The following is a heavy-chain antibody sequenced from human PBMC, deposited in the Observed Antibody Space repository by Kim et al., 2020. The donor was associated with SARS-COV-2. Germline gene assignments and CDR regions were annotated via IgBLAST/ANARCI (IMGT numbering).Heavy chain of an antibody. J-gene: IGHJ4*02. D-gene: IGHD3-10*01. CDR2: IIPMLGKP. CDR1: GETFSSYN. Sequence: SVKVSCKVFGETFSSYNINWVRQAPGQGPEWMGRIIPMLGKPDYAQKFQGRVTITADRSTSTAYMDVSSLTYEDTAVYYCARPAGGFGDSLDYWGQGTLVTVSS. V-gene: IGHV1-69*02. CDR3: ARPAGGFGDSLDY.